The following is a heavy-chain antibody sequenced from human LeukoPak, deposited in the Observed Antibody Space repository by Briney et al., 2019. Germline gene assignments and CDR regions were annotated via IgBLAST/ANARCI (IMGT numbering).Heavy chain of an antibody. Sequence: GASVKVSCKISGYSLTELAIHWVRQAPGKGLEWMGGFDPEDVKTSFAEKFQGRVTFTEDTSTDTAFMELSRLRSDDTAVYYCATFQAYANSGHLRPYFDYWGQGTLVTVS. CDR2: FDPEDVKT. D-gene: IGHD3-22*01. CDR1: GYSLTELA. CDR3: ATFQAYANSGHLRPYFDY. V-gene: IGHV1-24*01. J-gene: IGHJ4*02.